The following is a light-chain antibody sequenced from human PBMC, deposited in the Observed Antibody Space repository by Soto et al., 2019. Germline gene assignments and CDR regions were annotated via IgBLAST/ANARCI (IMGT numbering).Light chain of an antibody. CDR1: QGIGNF. CDR2: DAS. CDR3: QQYNNRPPFT. V-gene: IGKV1-33*01. Sequence: DILMTQSPASLSASVGERVTITCQASQGIGNFLTWYQQKPGQAPTLLIYDASNMETGVPSRFSGSGSGTDFTLTISSLQPEDIATYYCQQYNNRPPFTFGPGTKVDIK. J-gene: IGKJ3*01.